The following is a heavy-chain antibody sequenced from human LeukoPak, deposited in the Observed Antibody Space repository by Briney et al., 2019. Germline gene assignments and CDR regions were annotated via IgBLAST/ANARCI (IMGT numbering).Heavy chain of an antibody. CDR1: GFTFSSYD. V-gene: IGHV3-13*05. CDR2: IGTAGDP. J-gene: IGHJ4*02. Sequence: PGGSLRLSCAASGFTFSSYDMHWFRQATGKGLEWVSAIGTAGDPYYPGSVKGRFTISRENAKNSLYLQMNSLRAGDTAVYYCARGGYSYGYNYFDYWGQGTLVTVSS. CDR3: ARGGYSYGYNYFDY. D-gene: IGHD5-18*01.